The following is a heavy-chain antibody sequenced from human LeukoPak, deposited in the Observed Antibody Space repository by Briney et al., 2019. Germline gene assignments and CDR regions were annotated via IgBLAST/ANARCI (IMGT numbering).Heavy chain of an antibody. Sequence: GESLKISCKGSGYSFTSYWIGWVRQMPGKGLEWMGFIYPGDSDTRYSPSFQGQVTISADKSISTAYLQWSSLKASDTAMYYCARNKGDCSSTNCYPYYYYYMDVWGKGTTVTVSS. D-gene: IGHD2-2*01. CDR2: IYPGDSDT. CDR3: ARNKGDCSSTNCYPYYYYYMDV. CDR1: GYSFTSYW. J-gene: IGHJ6*03. V-gene: IGHV5-51*01.